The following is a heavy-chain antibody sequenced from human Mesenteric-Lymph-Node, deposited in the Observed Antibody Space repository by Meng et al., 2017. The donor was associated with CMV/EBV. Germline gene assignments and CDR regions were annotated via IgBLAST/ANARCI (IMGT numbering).Heavy chain of an antibody. CDR2: ISYDGSNK. V-gene: IGHV3-30-3*01. Sequence: GGSLRLSCAASGFTFSSYAMHWVRQAPGKGLEWVAVISYDGSNKYYADSVKGRFTISRDNAKNSLYLQMNSLRAEDTAVYYCARENRITIFGVVSHYYYYGMDVWGQGTTVTVSS. J-gene: IGHJ6*02. CDR1: GFTFSSYA. D-gene: IGHD3-3*01. CDR3: ARENRITIFGVVSHYYYYGMDV.